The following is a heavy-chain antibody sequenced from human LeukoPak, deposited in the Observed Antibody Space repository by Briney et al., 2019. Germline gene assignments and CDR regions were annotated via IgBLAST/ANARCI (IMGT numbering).Heavy chain of an antibody. V-gene: IGHV3-7*03. Sequence: GGSLRLPCVASGFTFGKYWMSWVRQAPGKGLEWVANIKLDGSEKNYVDSVKGRLTISRDNTKNSLYLQMNSLRAEDTAVFYCARDQYDTWSRRGNFDSWGQGTLVIVSS. D-gene: IGHD3-3*01. CDR1: GFTFGKYW. CDR3: ARDQYDTWSRRGNFDS. CDR2: IKLDGSEK. J-gene: IGHJ4*02.